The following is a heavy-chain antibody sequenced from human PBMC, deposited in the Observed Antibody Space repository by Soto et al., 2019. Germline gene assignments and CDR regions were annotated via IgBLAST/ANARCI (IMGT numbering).Heavy chain of an antibody. V-gene: IGHV1-3*01. D-gene: IGHD3-10*01. CDR3: ARVRNWYFDL. CDR2: INAGNGNT. Sequence: QVQLVQSGAEVKKPGASVKVSCKASGYTFTSYAMHWVRQAPGQRLEWMGWINAGNGNTKYSRKFQGRVTITRDTSASTAYMELSSLRSEDTAVYYCARVRNWYFDLWGRGTLVTVSS. CDR1: GYTFTSYA. J-gene: IGHJ2*01.